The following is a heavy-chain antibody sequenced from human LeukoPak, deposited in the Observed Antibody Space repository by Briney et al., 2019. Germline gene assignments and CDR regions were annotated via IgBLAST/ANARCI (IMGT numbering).Heavy chain of an antibody. Sequence: SETLSLTCTVSGGSISSSSYYWGWIRQPPGKGLEWIGSIYYSGSTYYNPSLKSRVTISVDTSKNQFSLKLSSVTAADRAVYSCASSWYYYDSSGYYYWGQGTLVTVSS. V-gene: IGHV4-39*01. CDR1: GGSISSSSYY. CDR2: IYYSGST. J-gene: IGHJ4*02. D-gene: IGHD3-22*01. CDR3: ASSWYYYDSSGYYY.